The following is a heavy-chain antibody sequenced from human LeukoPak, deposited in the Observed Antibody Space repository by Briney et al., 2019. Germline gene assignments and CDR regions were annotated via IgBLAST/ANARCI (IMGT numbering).Heavy chain of an antibody. CDR2: VNPNSGNT. V-gene: IGHV1-8*01. Sequence: ASVKVSCKASRYTFTSYDINWVRQAPGQGLEWMGWVNPNSGNTGYAQKFQGRVTMTRNTSISTAYMELSSLRSEDTAVYYCARRSDAYDSSAYYHWGQGTLVTVSS. J-gene: IGHJ4*02. CDR3: ARRSDAYDSSAYYH. D-gene: IGHD3-22*01. CDR1: RYTFTSYD.